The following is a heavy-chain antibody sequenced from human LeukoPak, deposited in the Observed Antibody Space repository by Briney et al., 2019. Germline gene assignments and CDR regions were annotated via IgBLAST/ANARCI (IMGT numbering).Heavy chain of an antibody. Sequence: SVKVSCKASGGTFSSYAITWVRQAPGQGLEWMGGIIPIFGTANYAQTFQGRVTITADESTSTAYMELSSLRSEDTAVYYCARDERYFDLLLYFWGQGTLVTVSS. D-gene: IGHD3-9*01. V-gene: IGHV1-69*01. CDR1: GGTFSSYA. CDR2: IIPIFGTA. J-gene: IGHJ4*02. CDR3: ARDERYFDLLLYF.